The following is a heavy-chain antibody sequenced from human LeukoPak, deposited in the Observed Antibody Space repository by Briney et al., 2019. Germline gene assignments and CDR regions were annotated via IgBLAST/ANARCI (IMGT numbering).Heavy chain of an antibody. V-gene: IGHV3-11*01. J-gene: IGHJ4*02. CDR1: GFTFTDYY. D-gene: IGHD3-22*01. CDR2: ISSSGSTI. Sequence: PGGSLRLSCAASGFTFTDYYLSWIRQAPGKGLEWVSYISSSGSTIFYADSVKGRFTVSRDNGKSSLYLEMNSLRAEDTAVYYCILSSGFMYYFDYWGQGTLVTVSS. CDR3: ILSSGFMYYFDY.